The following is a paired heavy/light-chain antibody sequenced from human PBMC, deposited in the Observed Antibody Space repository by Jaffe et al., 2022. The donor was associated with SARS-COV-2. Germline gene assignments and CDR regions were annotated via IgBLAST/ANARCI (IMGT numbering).Light chain of an antibody. V-gene: IGKV3-15*01. CDR3: QQYNNWPRT. J-gene: IGKJ1*01. CDR1: QSVSSN. CDR2: GAS. Sequence: EIVMTQSPATLPVSPGERATLSCRASQSVSSNLAWYQQKPGQAPRLLIYGASIRATGIPARFSGSGSGTEFTLTISSLQSEDFAVYYCQQYNNWPRTFGQGTKVEIK.
Heavy chain of an antibody. CDR3: ARDGNPAAVVTRSFDY. Sequence: EVQLVESGGGLVQPGGSLRLSCAASGFTFSSNGMNWVRQAPGKGLEWVSYISSSSSIIFYADSVKGRFTISRDNAKKSLYLQMNSLRDEDTAVYYCARDGNPAAVVTRSFDYWGQGTLVTVSS. D-gene: IGHD2-2*01. J-gene: IGHJ4*02. CDR1: GFTFSSNG. V-gene: IGHV3-48*02. CDR2: ISSSSSII.